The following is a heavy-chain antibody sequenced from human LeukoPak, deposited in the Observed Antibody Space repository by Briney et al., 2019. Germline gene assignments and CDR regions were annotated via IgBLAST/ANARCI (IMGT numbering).Heavy chain of an antibody. Sequence: GGSLRLSCAASGFTFSSYAMHWVRQAPGKGLEWVSVIYSCGSTYYADSVKGRFTISRDSSKNTLYLQMNSLRAEDSAVYYCARDAYGDYYFDYWGQGTLVTVSS. D-gene: IGHD4-17*01. V-gene: IGHV3-66*01. CDR3: ARDAYGDYYFDY. CDR2: IYSCGST. J-gene: IGHJ4*02. CDR1: GFTFSSYA.